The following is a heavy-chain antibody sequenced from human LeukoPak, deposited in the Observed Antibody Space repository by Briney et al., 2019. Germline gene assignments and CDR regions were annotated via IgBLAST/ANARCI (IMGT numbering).Heavy chain of an antibody. CDR2: INHSGST. J-gene: IGHJ4*02. V-gene: IGHV4-34*01. D-gene: IGHD4-17*01. CDR3: ARGGYDYGDYHYFGY. CDR1: GGSFSTYY. Sequence: PSETLSLTCAVYGGSFSTYYWSWIRQPPGKGLEWIGEINHSGSTNYNPSLKSRVTISVDTSKNQFSLKLSSVTAADTAVYYCARGGYDYGDYHYFGYWGQGTLVTVSS.